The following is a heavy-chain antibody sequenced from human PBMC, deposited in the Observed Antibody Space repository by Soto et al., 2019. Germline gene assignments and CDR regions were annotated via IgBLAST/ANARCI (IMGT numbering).Heavy chain of an antibody. CDR2: INQDGSAR. CDR3: TRWNFAMDV. Sequence: EMQVVESGGNLVQPGGSLRLSCAASGFTFSTYYMTWVRQAPGKGLEWVAHINQDGSARYYVESVKDRFTISRDNAQNFLYLHMNSLGVEDTAVYRCTRWNFAMDVWGQGTTVTVS. CDR1: GFTFSTYY. J-gene: IGHJ6*02. V-gene: IGHV3-7*03.